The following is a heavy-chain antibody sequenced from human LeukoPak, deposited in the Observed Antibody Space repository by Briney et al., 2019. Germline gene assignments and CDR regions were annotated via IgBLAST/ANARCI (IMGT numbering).Heavy chain of an antibody. J-gene: IGHJ6*03. CDR2: ISSSGSTI. Sequence: GGSLRLSCAASGFTFSSYSMNWVRQAPGKGLEWVSYISSSGSTIYYADSVKGRFTISRDNSKNTLYLQMNSLRAEDTAVYYCARESFVLYGSGNYYYYYYMDVWGKGTTVTISS. CDR3: ARESFVLYGSGNYYYYYYMDV. CDR1: GFTFSSYS. D-gene: IGHD3-10*01. V-gene: IGHV3-48*01.